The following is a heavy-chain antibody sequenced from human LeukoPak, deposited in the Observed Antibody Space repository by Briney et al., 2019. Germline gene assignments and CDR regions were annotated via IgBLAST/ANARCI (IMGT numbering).Heavy chain of an antibody. CDR3: ARDQSYYGSGSYLHDY. V-gene: IGHV3-30*04. Sequence: PGGSLRLSCAASGFTFSSYAMHWVRQAPGKGPEWVAVISYDGSNKYYADSVKGRFTISRDNSKNTLYLQMNSLRAEDTAVYYCARDQSYYGSGSYLHDYWGQGTLVTVSS. CDR2: ISYDGSNK. D-gene: IGHD3-10*01. J-gene: IGHJ4*02. CDR1: GFTFSSYA.